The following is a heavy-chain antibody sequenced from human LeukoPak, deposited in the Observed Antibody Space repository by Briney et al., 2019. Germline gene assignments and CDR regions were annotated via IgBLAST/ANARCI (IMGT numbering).Heavy chain of an antibody. CDR3: ASYYDSSGYYYDAFDI. V-gene: IGHV4-34*01. CDR2: INHSGST. D-gene: IGHD3-22*01. J-gene: IGHJ3*02. CDR1: GGSFSGYY. Sequence: PSETLSLTCAVYGGSFSGYYWSWIRQPPGKGLEWIGEINHSGSTNYNPSLKSRVTISVDTSKNQFSLKLSSVTAADTAVYYCASYYDSSGYYYDAFDIWGQGTMVTVSS.